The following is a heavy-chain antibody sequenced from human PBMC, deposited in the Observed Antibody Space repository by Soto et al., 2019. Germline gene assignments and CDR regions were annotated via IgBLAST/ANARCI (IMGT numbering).Heavy chain of an antibody. CDR2: ISGGRGST. CDR3: ARSLFLASTDTEPFDY. D-gene: IGHD3-3*02. CDR1: GFSFSNYA. J-gene: IGHJ4*02. Sequence: GGSLRLSCAASGFSFSNYAMTWVRQAPGKGLEWVSVISGGRGSTDYADSVKGRFTISRDNSQNTLYLQMSSLRADDTAVYYCARSLFLASTDTEPFDYWGQGALVTVSS. V-gene: IGHV3-23*01.